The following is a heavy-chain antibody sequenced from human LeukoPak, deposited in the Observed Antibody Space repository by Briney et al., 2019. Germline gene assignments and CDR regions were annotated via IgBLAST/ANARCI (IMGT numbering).Heavy chain of an antibody. CDR3: AKEVLYFGELLHAKYFDL. CDR1: GFTFSSYA. Sequence: AGSLRLSCAASGFTFSSYAMNWVRQAPGKGLEWVSGISGSGGSTYYAGSVKGRFTISRDNSKNTLYVQMNSLRAEDTAVYYCAKEVLYFGELLHAKYFDLWGRGTLVTVSS. V-gene: IGHV3-23*01. CDR2: ISGSGGST. D-gene: IGHD3-10*01. J-gene: IGHJ2*01.